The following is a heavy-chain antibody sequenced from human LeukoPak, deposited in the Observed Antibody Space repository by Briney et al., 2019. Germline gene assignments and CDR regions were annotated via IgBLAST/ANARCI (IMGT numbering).Heavy chain of an antibody. Sequence: GESLKISCKGSRYSFTSYWIGWVRQMPGKGLEWMGIIYPGDSDTRYSPSFQGQVTISADKSISTAYLQWSSLKASDTAMYYCARSYYYDSSGYYGFDYWGQGTLVTVSS. CDR3: ARSYYYDSSGYYGFDY. CDR1: RYSFTSYW. J-gene: IGHJ4*02. V-gene: IGHV5-51*01. D-gene: IGHD3-22*01. CDR2: IYPGDSDT.